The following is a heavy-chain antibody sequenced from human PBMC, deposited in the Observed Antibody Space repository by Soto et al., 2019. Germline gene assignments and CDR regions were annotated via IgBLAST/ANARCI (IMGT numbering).Heavy chain of an antibody. J-gene: IGHJ3*02. CDR3: AKERGNWGCAFDI. CDR1: GFTYSSYA. CDR2: ISGSGGST. V-gene: IGHV3-23*01. D-gene: IGHD7-27*01. Sequence: GGSLRLSCAASGFTYSSYAMRWVRQAPGKGLEWVSAISGSGGSTYYADSVKGRFTISRDNSKNTLYLQMNSLRAEDTAVYYCAKERGNWGCAFDIWGQGTMVTVSS.